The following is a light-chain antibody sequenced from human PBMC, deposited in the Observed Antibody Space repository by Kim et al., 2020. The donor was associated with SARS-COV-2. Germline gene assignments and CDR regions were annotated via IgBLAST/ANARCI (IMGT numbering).Light chain of an antibody. Sequence: LSPGERASRSCRASQSVSSYLAWYQQKPGQAPRLLIYDASNRATGIPARFSGSGSGTDFTLTISSLGPEDCAVYYCQQRSNWPLTFGGGTKVDIK. V-gene: IGKV3-11*01. CDR1: QSVSSY. CDR2: DAS. CDR3: QQRSNWPLT. J-gene: IGKJ4*01.